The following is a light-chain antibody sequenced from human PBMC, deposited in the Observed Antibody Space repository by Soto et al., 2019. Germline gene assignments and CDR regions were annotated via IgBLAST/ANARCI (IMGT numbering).Light chain of an antibody. Sequence: EIVMTQCPATLPVSPGERATLSCRASQSVSSNLAWYQQKPGQAPRFLIYGASTRATGIPARFSGSGSGTEFTLTISSLQSEDFAVYYCQQYDNWPLTFGGGTKV. V-gene: IGKV3-15*01. CDR1: QSVSSN. J-gene: IGKJ4*01. CDR3: QQYDNWPLT. CDR2: GAS.